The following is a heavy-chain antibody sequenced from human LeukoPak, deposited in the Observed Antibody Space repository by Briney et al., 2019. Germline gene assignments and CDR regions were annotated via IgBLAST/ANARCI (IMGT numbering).Heavy chain of an antibody. CDR3: ARLTPLVFMDV. CDR2: IYHSGST. CDR1: GGSISSGGYS. D-gene: IGHD6-6*01. V-gene: IGHV4-30-2*01. J-gene: IGHJ6*02. Sequence: SETLSLTCAVSGGSISSGGYSWSWIRQPPGKGLEWIGYIYHSGSTYYNPSLKSRVTISVDRSKNQFSLKLSSVTAADTAVYYCARLTPLVFMDVWGQGTTVTVSS.